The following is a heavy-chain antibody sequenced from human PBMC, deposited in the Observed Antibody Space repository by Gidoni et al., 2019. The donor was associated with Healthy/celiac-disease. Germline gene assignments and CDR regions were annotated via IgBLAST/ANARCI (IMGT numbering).Heavy chain of an antibody. D-gene: IGHD4-17*01. CDR1: GFTFSSYG. J-gene: IGHJ3*02. CDR2: ISYDGSNK. Sequence: QVQLVESGGGVVQPGRSLRLSCAASGFTFSSYGMHWVRQAPGKGLEWVAVISYDGSNKYYADSVKGRFTISRDNSKNTLYLQMNSLRAEDTAVYYCAKDWELMTTDAFDIWGQGTMVTVSS. V-gene: IGHV3-30*18. CDR3: AKDWELMTTDAFDI.